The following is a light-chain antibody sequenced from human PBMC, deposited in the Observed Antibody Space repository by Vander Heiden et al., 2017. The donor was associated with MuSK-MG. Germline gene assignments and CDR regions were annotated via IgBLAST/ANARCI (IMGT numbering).Light chain of an antibody. V-gene: IGKV1-39*01. CDR1: QRIGSS. CDR2: GAS. J-gene: IGKJ5*01. Sequence: IQMTQSPSSLSAAVGDKVTITCRASQRIGSSLNWYQQKPGKAPNLLIYGASTLQSGVPLRFSGGGSGTDFTLTISSLQAEDFATYYCQQSYDTITFGPGTRLDIK. CDR3: QQSYDTIT.